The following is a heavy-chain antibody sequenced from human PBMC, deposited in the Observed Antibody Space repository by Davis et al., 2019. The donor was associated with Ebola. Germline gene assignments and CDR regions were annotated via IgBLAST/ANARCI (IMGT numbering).Heavy chain of an antibody. Sequence: PSETLSLTCTVSGGSISSSSYYWGWIRQPPGKGLEWIGSIYYSGSTYYNPSLKSRVTISVDTSKNQFSLKLSSVTAADTAVYYCARTPYGSGTPGLFDYWGQGTLVTVSS. J-gene: IGHJ4*02. V-gene: IGHV4-39*01. CDR2: IYYSGST. CDR3: ARTPYGSGTPGLFDY. CDR1: GGSISSSSYY. D-gene: IGHD3-10*01.